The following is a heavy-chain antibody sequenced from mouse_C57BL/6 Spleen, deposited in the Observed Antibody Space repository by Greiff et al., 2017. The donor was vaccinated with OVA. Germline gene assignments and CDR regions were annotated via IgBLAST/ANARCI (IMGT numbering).Heavy chain of an antibody. CDR2: ISCGGSYT. D-gene: IGHD3-1*01. Sequence: EVKLVESGGDLVKPGGSLKLSCAASGFTFSSYGMSWVRQTPDKRLEWVATISCGGSYTNYPDSVKGRYTISRDNAKNTLYLQMSSLKSEDTAMYYCAKHEAGREGGTWFAYWGQGTLVTVSA. V-gene: IGHV5-6*01. CDR1: GFTFSSYG. J-gene: IGHJ3*01. CDR3: AKHEAGREGGTWFAY.